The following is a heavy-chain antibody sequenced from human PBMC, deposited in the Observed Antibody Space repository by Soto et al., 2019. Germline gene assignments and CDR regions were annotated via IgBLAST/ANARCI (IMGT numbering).Heavy chain of an antibody. CDR1: GGTFSSYA. V-gene: IGHV1-69*13. CDR3: ARAGVRRYSYGLNGMDV. J-gene: IGHJ6*02. CDR2: IIPIFGTA. D-gene: IGHD5-18*01. Sequence: ASVKVSCKASGGTFSSYAISWVRQAPGQGLEWMGGIIPIFGTANYAQKFQGRVTITADESTSTAYMELSSLRSEDTAVYYCARAGVRRYSYGLNGMDVWGQGTTVTVSS.